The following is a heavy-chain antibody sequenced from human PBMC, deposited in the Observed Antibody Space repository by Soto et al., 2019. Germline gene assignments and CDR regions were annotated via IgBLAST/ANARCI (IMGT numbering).Heavy chain of an antibody. CDR3: ARDLGGSSSYLGY. J-gene: IGHJ4*02. CDR2: INPASGGA. D-gene: IGHD6-6*01. V-gene: IGHV1-2*02. CDR1: GYTFTGRY. Sequence: ASVKVSCKASGYTFTGRYIHWVRQAPGQGLEWMGWINPASGGATYAQKFQGRVSLTRDTSNSIAYMELSSLRSDDTAVYFCARDLGGSSSYLGYWGQGTPVTVSS.